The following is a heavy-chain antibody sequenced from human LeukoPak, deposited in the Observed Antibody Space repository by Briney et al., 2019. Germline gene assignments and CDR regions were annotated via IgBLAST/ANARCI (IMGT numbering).Heavy chain of an antibody. CDR2: ISAYNGNT. J-gene: IGHJ4*02. Sequence: ASVKVSCKASGYTFTSYGISWVRQAPGQRLEWMGWISAYNGNTNYAQKLQGRVTMTTDTSTSTAYMELRSLRSDDKAVYYCAREGEDIVATTYFDYWGQGTLVTVSS. D-gene: IGHD5-12*01. CDR3: AREGEDIVATTYFDY. CDR1: GYTFTSYG. V-gene: IGHV1-18*01.